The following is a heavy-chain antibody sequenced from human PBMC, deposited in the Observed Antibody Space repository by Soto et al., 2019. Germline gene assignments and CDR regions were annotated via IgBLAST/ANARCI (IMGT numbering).Heavy chain of an antibody. J-gene: IGHJ5*02. V-gene: IGHV3-30-3*01. CDR3: ARVADSSGWYKALYNCFDP. D-gene: IGHD6-19*01. CDR1: GFTFSSYA. CDR2: ISYDGSNK. Sequence: GGSLRLSCAASGFTFSSYAMHWVRQAPGKGLEWVAVISYDGSNKYYADSVKGRFTISRDNSKNTLYLQMNSLRAEDTAVYYCARVADSSGWYKALYNCFDPWRQRTLVTVSS.